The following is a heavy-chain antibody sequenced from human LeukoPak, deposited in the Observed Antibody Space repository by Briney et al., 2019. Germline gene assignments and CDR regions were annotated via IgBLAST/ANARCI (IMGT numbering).Heavy chain of an antibody. J-gene: IGHJ5*02. D-gene: IGHD2-15*01. CDR3: ARDNRPYCSGGTCSSNWFDP. V-gene: IGHV4-38-2*02. Sequence: SETLSLTCSVPGYSISSGYYWGWIRQPPGQGLEWIGSIFQSGNTYYNPSLKSRVTISVDTSKNQFSLRLASVTAADTAVYFCARDNRPYCSGGTCSSNWFDPWGQGTLVIVSS. CDR1: GYSISSGYY. CDR2: IFQSGNT.